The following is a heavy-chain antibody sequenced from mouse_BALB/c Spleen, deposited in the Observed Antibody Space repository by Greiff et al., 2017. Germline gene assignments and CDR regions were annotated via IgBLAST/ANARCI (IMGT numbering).Heavy chain of an antibody. CDR1: GYSFTSYW. CDR2: IYPGNSDT. Sequence: EVKVVESGTVLARPGASVKMSCKASGYSFTSYWMHWVKQRPGQGLEWIGAIYPGNSDTSYNQKFKGKAKLTAVTSASTAYMELSSLTNEDSAVYYCTRRYGSPYYAMDYWGQGTSVTVSS. D-gene: IGHD1-1*01. V-gene: IGHV1-5*01. J-gene: IGHJ4*01. CDR3: TRRYGSPYYAMDY.